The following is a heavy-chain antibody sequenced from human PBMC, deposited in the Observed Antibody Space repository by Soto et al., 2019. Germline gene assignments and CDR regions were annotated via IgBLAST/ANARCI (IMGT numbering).Heavy chain of an antibody. CDR2: IMPISDKT. D-gene: IGHD2-2*01. CDR1: GGTFSSYA. Sequence: QVQLVQSGAEVKKPGSSVKVSCKASGGTFSSYAISWVRQAPGQGLEWMGGIMPISDKTNYAQKFQGRVTTTADASTSTAYMELSSLRSEDTAVYYCARSQGSSTSLEIYYYYYYGMDVWGQGTTVTVSS. J-gene: IGHJ6*02. V-gene: IGHV1-69*01. CDR3: ARSQGSSTSLEIYYYYYYGMDV.